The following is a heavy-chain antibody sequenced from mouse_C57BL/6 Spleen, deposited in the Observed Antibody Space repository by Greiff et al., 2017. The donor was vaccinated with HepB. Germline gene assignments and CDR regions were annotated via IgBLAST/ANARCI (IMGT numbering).Heavy chain of an antibody. V-gene: IGHV5-17*01. D-gene: IGHD2-1*01. J-gene: IGHJ4*01. CDR3: ARRIYYGNPYYAMDY. CDR2: ISSGSSTI. Sequence: EVQLVESGGGLVKPGGSLKLSCAASGFTFSDYGMHWVRQAPEKGLEWVAYISSGSSTIYYADTVKGRFTISRDNAKNTLFLQMTSLRSEDTAMYYCARRIYYGNPYYAMDYWGQGTSVTVSS. CDR1: GFTFSDYG.